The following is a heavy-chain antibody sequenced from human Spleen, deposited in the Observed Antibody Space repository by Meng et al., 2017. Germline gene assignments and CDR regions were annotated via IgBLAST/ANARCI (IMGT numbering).Heavy chain of an antibody. D-gene: IGHD3-9*01. CDR1: GFSLSNARMG. J-gene: IGHJ4*02. CDR3: ARINRGAVYDILTGYYFRGSYYFDY. CDR2: IFSNDEK. V-gene: IGHV2-26*01. Sequence: SGPTLVKPTETLTLTCTVSGFSLSNARMGVSWIRQPPGKALEWLAHIFSNDEKSYSTSLKSRLTISKDTSKSQVVLTMTNMDPVDTATYYCARINRGAVYDILTGYYFRGSYYFDYWGQGTLVTVSS.